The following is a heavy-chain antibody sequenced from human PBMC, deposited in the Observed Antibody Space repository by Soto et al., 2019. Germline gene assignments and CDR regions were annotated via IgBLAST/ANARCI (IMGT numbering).Heavy chain of an antibody. CDR2: IYHSGST. V-gene: IGHV4-30-2*01. CDR1: GGSISGGYS. CDR3: AGGIAAAGYYFDY. D-gene: IGHD6-13*01. Sequence: SETLSLTCTVSGGSISGGYSWSWIRQPPGKGLEWIGYIYHSGSTYYNPSLKSRVTISVDRSKNQFSLKLSSVTAADTAVYYCAGGIAAAGYYFDYWGQGTLVTVSS. J-gene: IGHJ4*02.